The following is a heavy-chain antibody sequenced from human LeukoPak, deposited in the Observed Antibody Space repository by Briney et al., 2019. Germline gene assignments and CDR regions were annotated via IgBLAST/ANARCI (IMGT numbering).Heavy chain of an antibody. V-gene: IGHV4-4*02. D-gene: IGHD6-13*01. CDR3: ARWAAAGTWYNWFDP. J-gene: IGHJ5*02. Sequence: SETLSLTCAVSGASISSGYWWSWVRQPPGKGLEWIGEIYHSGSTNYNPSLKSRVTISVDKSKNQFSLKLSSVTAADTAVYYCARWAAAGTWYNWFDPWGQGTLVTVSS. CDR1: GASISSGYW. CDR2: IYHSGST.